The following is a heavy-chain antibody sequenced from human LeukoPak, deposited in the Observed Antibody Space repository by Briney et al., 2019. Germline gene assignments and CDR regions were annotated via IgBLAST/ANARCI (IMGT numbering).Heavy chain of an antibody. J-gene: IGHJ6*03. D-gene: IGHD2-15*01. V-gene: IGHV3-23*01. CDR2: ISGSGGST. CDR1: GFTFSSYA. Sequence: GGSLRLSCAASGFTFSSYAMSWVRQAPGKGLEWVSAISGSGGSTYYADPVKGRFTISRDNSKNTLYLQMNSLRAEDTAVYYCAKRCSGGSCYRYYYYYMDVWGKGTTVTVSS. CDR3: AKRCSGGSCYRYYYYYMDV.